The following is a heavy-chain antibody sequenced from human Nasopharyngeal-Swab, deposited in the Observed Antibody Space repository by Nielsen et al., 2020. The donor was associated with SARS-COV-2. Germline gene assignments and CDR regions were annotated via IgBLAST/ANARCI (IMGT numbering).Heavy chain of an antibody. CDR3: SRWGGSCYTGKDY. CDR2: IRSKGNSYAT. J-gene: IGHJ4*02. Sequence: GGSLRLSCAASGFIFSDSAIHWVRQASGKGLEWVGRIRSKGNSYATEYAASVEGRFTISRDDSKNMAYLQMNSLMTEDTAVYYCSRWGGSCYTGKDYWGQGTLVTVSS. CDR1: GFIFSDSA. D-gene: IGHD2-15*01. V-gene: IGHV3-73*01.